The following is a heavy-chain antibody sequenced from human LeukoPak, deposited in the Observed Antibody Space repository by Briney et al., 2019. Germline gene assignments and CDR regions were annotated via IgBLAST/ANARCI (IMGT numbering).Heavy chain of an antibody. CDR3: ARGRLYSLGATDLDY. D-gene: IGHD1-26*01. CDR1: GYTFTSYD. V-gene: IGHV1-8*03. CDR2: MNPNSGNT. Sequence: ASVKVSCKASGYTFTSYDINWVRQATRQGLEWMGWMNPNSGNTGYAQKFQGRVTITRNTSISTAYMELSSLRSEDTAVYYCARGRLYSLGATDLDYWGQGTLVTVSS. J-gene: IGHJ4*02.